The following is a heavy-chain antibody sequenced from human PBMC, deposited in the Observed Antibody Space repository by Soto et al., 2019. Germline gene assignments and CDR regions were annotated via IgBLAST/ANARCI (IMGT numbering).Heavy chain of an antibody. CDR3: AKDSNKYSSSLRGRYFDY. V-gene: IGHV3-23*01. J-gene: IGHJ4*02. CDR1: GFPFSSYV. D-gene: IGHD4-4*01. CDR2: ISGGGSNT. Sequence: PGGSLRLSCAASGFPFSSYVMSWVRQAPGKGLEWVSGISGGGSNTFYATSVKGRFTISRDNSKNTLFLQMNNVGAEDTAIYYCAKDSNKYSSSLRGRYFDYWGQGXGVTVSS.